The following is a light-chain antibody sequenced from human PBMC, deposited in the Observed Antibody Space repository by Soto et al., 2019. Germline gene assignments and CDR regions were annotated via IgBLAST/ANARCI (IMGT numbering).Light chain of an antibody. V-gene: IGKV1-17*01. CDR1: QGIRND. Sequence: DIQMTQSPSSLSASVGDRVTITCRASQGIRNDLGWYQQKPGKAPKRLIYAASSLQSGVPSRFSGSVSGTEFTLTISSLQPDDFATYYCQQYNRYSPWTFGQGTKVDIK. CDR3: QQYNRYSPWT. J-gene: IGKJ1*01. CDR2: AAS.